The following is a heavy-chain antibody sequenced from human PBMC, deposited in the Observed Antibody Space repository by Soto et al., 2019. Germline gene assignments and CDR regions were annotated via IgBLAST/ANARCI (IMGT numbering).Heavy chain of an antibody. J-gene: IGHJ4*02. Sequence: QVQLVESGGGVVQPGRSLRLSCAASGFTFTRNAMQWVRQAPGKGLEWVAVISYDGSTKYYADSVKGRFTISRDNSKNTLYPQMNSLRDEDTAVYYCAKVGRSGHYFDHWGQGTLVTVSS. V-gene: IGHV3-30-3*01. CDR1: GFTFTRNA. CDR2: ISYDGSTK. CDR3: AKVGRSGHYFDH.